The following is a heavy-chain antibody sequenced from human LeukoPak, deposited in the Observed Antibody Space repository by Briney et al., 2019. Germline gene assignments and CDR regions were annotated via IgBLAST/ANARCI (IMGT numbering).Heavy chain of an antibody. D-gene: IGHD3-22*01. Sequence: GESLKISCKGSGYSFTSYWIGWVRQMPGKGLEWMGIIYPGESDTRYIPSFQGQVTISADKSISTAYLQWSSLKASDTAMYYCARRRYYDSSGSYGMDVWGQGTTVTVSS. CDR3: ARRRYYDSSGSYGMDV. CDR1: GYSFTSYW. J-gene: IGHJ6*02. V-gene: IGHV5-51*01. CDR2: IYPGESDT.